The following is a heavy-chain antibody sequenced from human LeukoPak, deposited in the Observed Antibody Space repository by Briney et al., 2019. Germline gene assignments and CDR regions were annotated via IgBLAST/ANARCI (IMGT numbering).Heavy chain of an antibody. CDR2: ITDSGGST. V-gene: IGHV3-23*01. CDR1: GFTFSSYA. CDR3: AKEKWDY. D-gene: IGHD2-8*01. Sequence: GGSLRLSCAASGFTFSSYAMSWVRQAPGRGLEWVSTITDSGGSTFFADSVKGRFTISRDNSKNTLYLQMNSLRVEDTAVYYCAKEKWDYWGQGTPVTVSS. J-gene: IGHJ4*02.